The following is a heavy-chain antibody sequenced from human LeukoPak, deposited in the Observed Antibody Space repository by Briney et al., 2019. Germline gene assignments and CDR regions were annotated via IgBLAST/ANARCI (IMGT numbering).Heavy chain of an antibody. CDR2: IYPGDSDT. D-gene: IGHD2-15*01. V-gene: IGHV5-51*01. Sequence: GESLKISCKVSGYSFTSYWIGWVRQMPGKGLEWMGIIYPGDSDTRYSPSFQGQVTISADKSISTAYLQWSSLKASDTAMYYCARVLNRYSPAGDYFDYWGQGTLVTVSS. CDR3: ARVLNRYSPAGDYFDY. CDR1: GYSFTSYW. J-gene: IGHJ4*02.